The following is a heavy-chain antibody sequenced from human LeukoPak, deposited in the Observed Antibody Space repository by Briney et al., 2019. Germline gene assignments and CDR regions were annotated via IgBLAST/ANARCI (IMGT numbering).Heavy chain of an antibody. Sequence: PSETLSLTRTVSGGSISSYYWSWIRQPPGKGLEWIGYIYYSGSTNYNPSLKSRVTISVDTSKNQFSLKLSSVTAVDTAVYYCARHVRSGSRYYFDYWGQGTLVTVSS. V-gene: IGHV4-59*08. J-gene: IGHJ4*02. CDR3: ARHVRSGSRYYFDY. CDR2: IYYSGST. CDR1: GGSISSYY.